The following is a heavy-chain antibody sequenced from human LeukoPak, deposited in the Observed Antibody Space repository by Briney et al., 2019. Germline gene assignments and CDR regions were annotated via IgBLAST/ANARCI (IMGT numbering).Heavy chain of an antibody. Sequence: SETLSLTCAVYGGSFSGDFWSWIRQSPGKGLEWIGEINHSGSTNYNPSLKSRVTISVDTSKNQFSLKLSSVTAADTAVYYCARPQRPSALGYCSSTSCRLRAGAFDIWGQGTMVTVSS. V-gene: IGHV4-34*01. J-gene: IGHJ3*02. CDR2: INHSGST. CDR3: ARPQRPSALGYCSSTSCRLRAGAFDI. D-gene: IGHD2-2*01. CDR1: GGSFSGDF.